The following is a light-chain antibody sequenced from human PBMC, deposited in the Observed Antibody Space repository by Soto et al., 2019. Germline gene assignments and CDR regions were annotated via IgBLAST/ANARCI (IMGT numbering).Light chain of an antibody. CDR3: QQRSNSWK. V-gene: IGKV3-11*01. CDR2: DAS. Sequence: EIVLTQAQAILSFYPGERATLSCRASQRVSSYLAWYQQTPGQAPKLLIYDASNRATGIPARFSGSGSGTDITIAISSLEPEYFAIYYCQQRSNSWKFEQGTTVHIK. J-gene: IGKJ1*01. CDR1: QRVSSY.